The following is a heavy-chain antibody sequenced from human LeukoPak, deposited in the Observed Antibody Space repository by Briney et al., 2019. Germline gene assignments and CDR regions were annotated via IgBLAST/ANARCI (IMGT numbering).Heavy chain of an antibody. Sequence: ASVKVSCKASGYTFTRCGISWVRQAPGQGLEWMGWISPYNGNANYAQKLQGRVTMTTDTSTSTAYMELRNLKSDDTAVYFCTRYNWNDAVAASDYWGQGTLVTVSS. V-gene: IGHV1-18*01. CDR3: TRYNWNDAVAASDY. D-gene: IGHD1-20*01. J-gene: IGHJ4*02. CDR1: GYTFTRCG. CDR2: ISPYNGNA.